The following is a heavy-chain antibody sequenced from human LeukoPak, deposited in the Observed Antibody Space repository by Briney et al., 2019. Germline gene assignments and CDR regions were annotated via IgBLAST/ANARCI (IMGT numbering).Heavy chain of an antibody. CDR3: ARRALGHCGGGTCYPFDC. J-gene: IGHJ4*02. CDR1: GGSISSSRYY. Sequence: PSETLSLTCTVSGGSISSSRYYWGWIRQPPGKGLEWIGNIYYSESTYYNPSLQSRVTISVDTPKNQFSLRLSSVTAADTAIYYCARRALGHCGGGTCYPFDCWGQGTLVTVSS. V-gene: IGHV4-39*01. D-gene: IGHD2-15*01. CDR2: IYYSEST.